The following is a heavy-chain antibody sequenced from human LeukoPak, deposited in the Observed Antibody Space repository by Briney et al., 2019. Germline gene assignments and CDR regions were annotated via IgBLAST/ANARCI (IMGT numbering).Heavy chain of an antibody. J-gene: IGHJ4*02. Sequence: PGGSLRLSCAASGFTFSRYSMNWVRQAPGKGLEWDSYISTSSSSIYYADSVKGRFTISRDNAKNSLYLQMNSLRAEDTAMYYCARASFGGGNDYWGQGTLVTVSS. CDR2: ISTSSSSI. CDR3: ARASFGGGNDY. CDR1: GFTFSRYS. V-gene: IGHV3-48*01. D-gene: IGHD4-23*01.